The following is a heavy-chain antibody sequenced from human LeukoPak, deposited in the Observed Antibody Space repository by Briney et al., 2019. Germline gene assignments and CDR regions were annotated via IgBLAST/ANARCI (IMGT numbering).Heavy chain of an antibody. V-gene: IGHV1-69*04. D-gene: IGHD5-24*01. CDR2: IIPILGIA. CDR3: ARDRDGYKHPFDY. Sequence: SVKVSCKASGGTFGSYAISWVRQAPGQGLEWMGRIIPILGIANYAQKFQGRVTITADKSTSTAYMELSSLRSEDTAVFYCARDRDGYKHPFDYWGQGTLVTVSS. J-gene: IGHJ4*02. CDR1: GGTFGSYA.